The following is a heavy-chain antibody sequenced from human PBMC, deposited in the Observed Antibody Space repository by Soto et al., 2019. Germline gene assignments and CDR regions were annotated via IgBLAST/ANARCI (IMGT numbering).Heavy chain of an antibody. CDR3: SRFIMVGGWFDPNYYHGMDV. J-gene: IGHJ6*02. D-gene: IGHD6-19*01. CDR1: GYTFSNCG. CDR2: ISGYNGNT. Sequence: ASVKVSGKTSGYTFSNCGINWVRRARGQGLEWMGWISGYNGNTNYAQTVQGRVTMTTDTSTGTVYMELRSLKSDDTAIYYCSRFIMVGGWFDPNYYHGMDVWGQGTTVTVSS. V-gene: IGHV1-18*01.